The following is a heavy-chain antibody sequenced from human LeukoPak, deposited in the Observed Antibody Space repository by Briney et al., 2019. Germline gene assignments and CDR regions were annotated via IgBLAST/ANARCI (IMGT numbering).Heavy chain of an antibody. J-gene: IGHJ4*02. D-gene: IGHD3-22*01. CDR1: GYTFTSYG. V-gene: IGHV1-18*01. Sequence: ASVKVSCKASGYTFTSYGISWVRQAPGQGLEWMGWISAYNGNTNYAQKLQGRVTMTTDTSTSTAYMELRSLRSDDTAVYYCARAPSSYYDSSGYYYPRYLDYWGQGTLVTVSS. CDR3: ARAPSSYYDSSGYYYPRYLDY. CDR2: ISAYNGNT.